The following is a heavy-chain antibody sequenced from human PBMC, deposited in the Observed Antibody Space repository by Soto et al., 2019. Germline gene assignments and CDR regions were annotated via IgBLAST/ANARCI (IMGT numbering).Heavy chain of an antibody. J-gene: IGHJ4*02. Sequence: ETLSLTCAVYGGSFSGYYWSWIRQPPGKGLEWIGEINHSGSTNYNPSLKSRVTISVDTSKNQFSLKLSSVTAADTAVYYCAREDPITMVRGVMRYYFDYWGQGTLVTVSS. CDR1: GGSFSGYY. D-gene: IGHD3-10*01. V-gene: IGHV4-34*01. CDR2: INHSGST. CDR3: AREDPITMVRGVMRYYFDY.